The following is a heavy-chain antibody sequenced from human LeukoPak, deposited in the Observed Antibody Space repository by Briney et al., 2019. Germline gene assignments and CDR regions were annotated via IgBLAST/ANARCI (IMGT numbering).Heavy chain of an antibody. J-gene: IGHJ3*02. CDR1: GGTLSSYA. D-gene: IGHD3-16*02. V-gene: IGHV1-69*13. CDR2: NIPLFGTA. Sequence: SSVKVSCKASGGTLSSYAISWARQAPGPGLEWMGGNIPLFGTANYAQKFQGKVTIPANECTSKAYMELSSLRSDDTAVYYCGRSLTDGPRVWAFDIWGQGTMVTVSS. CDR3: GRSLTDGPRVWAFDI.